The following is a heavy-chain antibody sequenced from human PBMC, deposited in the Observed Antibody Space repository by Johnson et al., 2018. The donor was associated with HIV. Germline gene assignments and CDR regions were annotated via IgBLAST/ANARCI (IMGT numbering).Heavy chain of an antibody. CDR1: GFTFSSYA. J-gene: IGHJ3*02. CDR2: ISYDGSNK. CDR3: ALTDYGDYPQRVPDAFDI. D-gene: IGHD4-17*01. Sequence: VQLVESGGGVVQPGRSLRLSCAASGFTFSSYAMHWVRQAPGKGLEWVAAISYDGSNKYYSDSVKDRFTISRDNSKNTLCLQMNSLRPEDTAVFYCALTDYGDYPQRVPDAFDIWGQGTMVTVSS. V-gene: IGHV3-30-3*01.